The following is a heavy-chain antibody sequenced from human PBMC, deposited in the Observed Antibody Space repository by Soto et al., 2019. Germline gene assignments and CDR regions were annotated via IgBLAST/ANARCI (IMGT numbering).Heavy chain of an antibody. D-gene: IGHD3-3*01. CDR3: ARQLITIFGVTPDLLAI. V-gene: IGHV1-8*01. Sequence: ASVKVSCKASGYTFTSYDINWVRQATGQGLEWMGWMNPNSGYTGYAQKFQGRVTMTRNTSISTAYMELSSLRSEDTAVYYCARQLITIFGVTPDLLAIWGQGTMVTVSS. J-gene: IGHJ3*02. CDR1: GYTFTSYD. CDR2: MNPNSGYT.